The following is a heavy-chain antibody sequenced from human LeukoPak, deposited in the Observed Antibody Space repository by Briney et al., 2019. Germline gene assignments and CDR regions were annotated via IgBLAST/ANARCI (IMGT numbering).Heavy chain of an antibody. CDR1: GYTFTSYG. J-gene: IGHJ4*02. CDR2: MNPNSGNT. D-gene: IGHD3-3*01. Sequence: GASVKVSCKASGYTFTSYGISWVRQATGQGLEWMGWMNPNSGNTGYAQKFQGRVTITRNTSISTAYMELSSLRSEDTAVYYCARVVGGKVLRFLEWFRYYFDYWGQGTLVTVSS. CDR3: ARVVGGKVLRFLEWFRYYFDY. V-gene: IGHV1-8*03.